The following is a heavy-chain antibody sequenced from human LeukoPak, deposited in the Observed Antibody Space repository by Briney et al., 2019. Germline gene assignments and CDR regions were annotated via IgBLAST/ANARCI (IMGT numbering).Heavy chain of an antibody. CDR1: GYTFTSYG. V-gene: IGHV1-18*01. CDR2: ISAYNGNT. J-gene: IGHJ4*02. Sequence: GASVKVSCKASGYTFTSYGISWVRQAPGQGLEWMGWISAYNGNTNYAQKLQGRVTMTTDTSTRTAYMELRSLRSDDTAVYYCARGPTYYYDSSGYADDYWGQGTLVTVSS. D-gene: IGHD3-22*01. CDR3: ARGPTYYYDSSGYADDY.